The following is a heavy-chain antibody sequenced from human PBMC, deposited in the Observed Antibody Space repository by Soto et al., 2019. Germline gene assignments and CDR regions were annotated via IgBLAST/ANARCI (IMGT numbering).Heavy chain of an antibody. J-gene: IGHJ4*02. CDR1: GGTFSSYA. CDR3: ARRSDPYYYDSSGYYYDY. CDR2: IIPIFGTA. Sequence: QVQLVQSGAEVKKPGSSVKVSCKASGGTFSSYAISWVRQAPGQGLEWMGGIIPIFGTANYAQKFQGRVTITADESTSTAYMERSSLRSEDTAVYYCARRSDPYYYDSSGYYYDYWGQGTLVTVSS. V-gene: IGHV1-69*12. D-gene: IGHD3-22*01.